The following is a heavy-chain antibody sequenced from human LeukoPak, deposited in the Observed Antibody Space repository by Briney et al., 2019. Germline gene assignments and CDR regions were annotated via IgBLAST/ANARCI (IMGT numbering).Heavy chain of an antibody. CDR2: FYTNGND. CDR1: RGSNSWLY. Sequence: KXSETLSLTCSASRGSNSWLYWSWIGQPAGKGREWIGRFYTNGNDNYSPSLISRVSISLDTSNTQFSLTLSSVTAADTAVYYCARGSEQRYCGGPTCHSNMGFEIWGQGVLVTVSS. CDR3: ARGSEQRYCGGPTCHSNMGFEI. D-gene: IGHD3-16*01. J-gene: IGHJ4*02. V-gene: IGHV4-4*07.